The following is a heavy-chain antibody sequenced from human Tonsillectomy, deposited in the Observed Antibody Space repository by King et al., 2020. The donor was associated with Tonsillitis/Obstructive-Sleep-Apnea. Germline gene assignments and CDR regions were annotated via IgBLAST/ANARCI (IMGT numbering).Heavy chain of an antibody. CDR2: LSGSGGTT. CDR1: GFSFSTYA. CDR3: AKFPREYCSSGTCPNWLDP. D-gene: IGHD2-15*01. J-gene: IGHJ5*02. Sequence: VQLVESGGGLVQPGGSLRLSCAASGFSFSTYAMTWVRQAPGKGLEWVAALSGSGGTTYYADSVKGRFTISRDNSKNTLYLQMNSLRAEDAAIYYCAKFPREYCSSGTCPNWLDPWGQGTLVTVSS. V-gene: IGHV3-23*04.